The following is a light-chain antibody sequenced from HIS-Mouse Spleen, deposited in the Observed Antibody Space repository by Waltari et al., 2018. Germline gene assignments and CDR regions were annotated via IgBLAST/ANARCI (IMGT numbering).Light chain of an antibody. CDR1: SSNNGSNY. V-gene: IGLV1-47*01. CDR3: AAWDDSLSGPV. CDR2: RNN. J-gene: IGLJ3*02. Sequence: QSVLTQPPSASGTPGQRVTISCSGSSSNNGSNYVYWYQQLPGTDPKLLIYRNNQRPSGGPDRFSGSKSGTSASLAISGLRSEDEADYYCAAWDDSLSGPVFGGGTKLTVL.